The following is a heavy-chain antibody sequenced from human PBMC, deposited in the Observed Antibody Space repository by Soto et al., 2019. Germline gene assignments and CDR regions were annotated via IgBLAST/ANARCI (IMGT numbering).Heavy chain of an antibody. CDR1: GFTFSSYW. CDR3: ARVGESIAARPLDY. V-gene: IGHV3-7*01. Sequence: PGGSLRLSCAASGFTFSSYWMSWVRQAPGKGLEWVANIKQDGSEKYYADSVKGRFTISRDNAKNSLYLQMNSLRAEDTAVYYCARVGESIAARPLDYWGQGTLVTVSS. D-gene: IGHD6-6*01. CDR2: IKQDGSEK. J-gene: IGHJ4*02.